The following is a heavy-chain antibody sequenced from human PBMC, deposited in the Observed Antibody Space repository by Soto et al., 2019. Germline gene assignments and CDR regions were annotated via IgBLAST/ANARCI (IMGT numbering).Heavy chain of an antibody. V-gene: IGHV1-46*03. CDR1: GYIFTSYY. Sequence: QVQLVQSGAEVKKPGTSVKVSCKASGYIFTSYYSHWVRQAPGQGLEWMGWINPFDGSRMFAQSFQGRVTMTRDTSTSTVYMEVSSLRSEDTAVYYCSRVDPRETSPFDHWGQGTLVTVSS. CDR2: INPFDGSR. J-gene: IGHJ4*02. CDR3: SRVDPRETSPFDH. D-gene: IGHD2-2*03.